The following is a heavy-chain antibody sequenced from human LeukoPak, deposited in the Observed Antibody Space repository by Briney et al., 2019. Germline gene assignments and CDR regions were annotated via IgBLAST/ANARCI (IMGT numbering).Heavy chain of an antibody. CDR1: GFTFSNYA. D-gene: IGHD4/OR15-4a*01. CDR2: ISYDGSQK. Sequence: PGGSLRLSCAASGFTFSNYAMHWVRQAPGKGLEWVAVISYDGSQKYHADSVKGRFTISRDNSKNTLYLQMNSLRAEDTAVYYCARRAGAYSHPYDYWGQGTLVTVSS. V-gene: IGHV3-30*14. J-gene: IGHJ4*02. CDR3: ARRAGAYSHPYDY.